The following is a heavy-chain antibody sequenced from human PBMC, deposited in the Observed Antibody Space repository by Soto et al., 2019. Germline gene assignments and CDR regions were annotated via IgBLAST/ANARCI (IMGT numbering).Heavy chain of an antibody. CDR2: IQTKTGGGTA. J-gene: IGHJ3*02. CDR1: GLSFSDVK. V-gene: IGHV3-15*01. CDR3: ATDYGWAFHI. Sequence: EVQLVASGGVLVKPGESLRLSCAGSGLSFSDVKMTWVRQLPGKGLEWGGRIQTKTGGGTADYPAAVRGRFTISRDDSKNTLYLQLKSLNTEDTAVYYCATDYGWAFHIWGQGTTVTVSS. D-gene: IGHD4-17*01.